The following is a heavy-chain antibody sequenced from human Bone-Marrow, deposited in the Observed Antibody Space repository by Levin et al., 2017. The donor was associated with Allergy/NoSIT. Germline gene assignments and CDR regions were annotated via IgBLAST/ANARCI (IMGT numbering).Heavy chain of an antibody. CDR2: ISSDGTKK. V-gene: IGHV3-30-3*01. J-gene: IGHJ4*02. D-gene: IGHD6-19*01. CDR3: ARGKLAGHKSLAVDF. Sequence: QTGGSLRLSCTASGFTFTSFSFHWVRQAPGKGLEWVALISSDGTKKYYAESVQGRFTISRDNSKNTLYLEMNSLRGDDSALYFCARGKLAGHKSLAVDFWGQGTLVTVSS. CDR1: GFTFTSFS.